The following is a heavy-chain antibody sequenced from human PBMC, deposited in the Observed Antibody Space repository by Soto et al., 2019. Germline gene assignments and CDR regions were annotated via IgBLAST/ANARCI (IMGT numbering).Heavy chain of an antibody. CDR1: GGSFSGYY. D-gene: IGHD7-27*01. CDR2: INHSGST. V-gene: IGHV4-34*01. CDR3: ARGWGALFDY. J-gene: IGHJ4*02. Sequence: QVQLQQSGAGLLKPSETLSLTCAVYGGSFSGYYWSWIRQPPGKGLEWIGEINHSGSTNYNPSLKSRVTISVDTSKNQFSLKLSSVTAADTAVYYCARGWGALFDYWGQGALVTVSS.